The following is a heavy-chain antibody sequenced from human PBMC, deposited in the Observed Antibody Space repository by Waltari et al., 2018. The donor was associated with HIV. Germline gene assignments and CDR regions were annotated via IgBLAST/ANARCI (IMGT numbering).Heavy chain of an antibody. V-gene: IGHV1-8*01. CDR3: ARGGVVVVPAAMGGYYYYGMDV. CDR2: MNPNSGNT. D-gene: IGHD2-2*01. CDR1: GYTFTSYD. Sequence: QVQLVQSGAEVKKPGASVKVSCKASGYTFTSYDINWVRQATGQGLEWMGWMNPNSGNTGYAQKFQGRVTMTRNTSISTAYMELSSLRSEDTAVYYCARGGVVVVPAAMGGYYYYGMDVWGQGTTVTVSS. J-gene: IGHJ6*02.